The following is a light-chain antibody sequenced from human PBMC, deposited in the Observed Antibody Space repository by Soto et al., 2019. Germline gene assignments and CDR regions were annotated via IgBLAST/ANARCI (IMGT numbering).Light chain of an antibody. J-gene: IGLJ2*01. Sequence: SYELTQPPSVSVSPGQTASITCSGDKLGDKYACWYQQKPGQSPVLVIYQDSKRPSGIPERFSGSNSGNTATLTISGTQAMYEADYYRQAWDSSTAEVFGGGTKLTVL. V-gene: IGLV3-1*01. CDR1: KLGDKY. CDR3: QAWDSSTAEV. CDR2: QDS.